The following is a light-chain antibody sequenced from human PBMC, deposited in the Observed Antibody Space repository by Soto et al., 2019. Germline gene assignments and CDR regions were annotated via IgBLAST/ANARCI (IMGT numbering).Light chain of an antibody. CDR1: QSVSSSY. Sequence: EIALTQSPGTLSLSPGERATLSCRASQSVSSSYLAWYQQKPGQAPRPLIYGASSRAIGIPDRFSGSGSGTDFTLTISRLEPEDFALYYCQQYGSSPWTFGQGTKVEIK. CDR2: GAS. J-gene: IGKJ1*01. CDR3: QQYGSSPWT. V-gene: IGKV3-20*01.